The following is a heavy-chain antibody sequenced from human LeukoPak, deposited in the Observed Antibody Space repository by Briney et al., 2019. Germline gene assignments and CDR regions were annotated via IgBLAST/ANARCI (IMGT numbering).Heavy chain of an antibody. V-gene: IGHV4-59*08. CDR2: IYYTGGT. CDR3: ANYGNSGWVIDN. D-gene: IGHD6-19*01. Sequence: SETLSLTCTVSGGSIGSNYWTWIRQPPGKGLEYIGYIYYTGGTNYNPSLKSRVTISVDTSENQFSLKLTSVTAADTAVYFCANYGNSGWVIDNWGQGTLVTVSS. J-gene: IGHJ4*02. CDR1: GGSIGSNY.